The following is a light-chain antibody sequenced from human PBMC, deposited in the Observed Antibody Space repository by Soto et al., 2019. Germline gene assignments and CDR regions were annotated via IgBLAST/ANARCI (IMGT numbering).Light chain of an antibody. J-gene: IGLJ1*01. Sequence: QSLLAQPASVAGSPGQLITLSCPWNSRDVGGYNSVSWYQQYPGKAPKLMIHDVSNRPSGVSNRFSGSKSGNTASLTISGLQAEDEADYYCSSYTSSSSYVFGSGTKVTVL. V-gene: IGLV2-14*01. CDR3: SSYTSSSSYV. CDR1: SRDVGGYNS. CDR2: DVS.